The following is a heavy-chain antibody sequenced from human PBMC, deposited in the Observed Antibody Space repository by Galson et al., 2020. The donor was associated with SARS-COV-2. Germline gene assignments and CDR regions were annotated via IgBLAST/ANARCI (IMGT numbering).Heavy chain of an antibody. Sequence: ASETLSLTCNVSGGSISSGGYYWTWIRQHPGKGLEWIGYMYNSGPTYYNPSLKSRVTISVDTSKNQLSLKLSSVTAADTAVYYCARSDCGGDCMMHLDFWGQGTLVTVSS. V-gene: IGHV4-31*03. J-gene: IGHJ4*02. D-gene: IGHD2-21*02. CDR1: GGSISSGGYY. CDR3: ARSDCGGDCMMHLDF. CDR2: MYNSGPT.